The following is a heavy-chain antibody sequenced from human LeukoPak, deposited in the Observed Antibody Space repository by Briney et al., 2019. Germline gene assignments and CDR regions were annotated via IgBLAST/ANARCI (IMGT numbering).Heavy chain of an antibody. Sequence: PLGSLRLSCAASGFTFSTIGIHWVRQAPGKGLEWVTYIRKDGSDKWYAKSVKGRFTISRDNSKNTVILQMNSLRPEDTALYYCAKDDQWSFDHWGQGALVTVSS. J-gene: IGHJ5*02. CDR1: GFTFSTIG. CDR3: AKDDQWSFDH. D-gene: IGHD2-15*01. CDR2: IRKDGSDK. V-gene: IGHV3-30*02.